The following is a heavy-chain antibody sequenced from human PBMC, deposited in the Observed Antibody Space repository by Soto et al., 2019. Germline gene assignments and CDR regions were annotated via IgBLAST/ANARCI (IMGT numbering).Heavy chain of an antibody. Sequence: SETLSLTCTVSGGSISSYYWSWIRQPPGKGLEWIGYIYYSGSTNYNPSLKSRVTISVDTSKNQFSLKLSSVTAADTAVYYCARHGVFGVVNYYYYYMDVWGKGTTVTVSS. CDR2: IYYSGST. V-gene: IGHV4-59*08. CDR1: GGSISSYY. CDR3: ARHGVFGVVNYYYYYMDV. J-gene: IGHJ6*03. D-gene: IGHD3-3*01.